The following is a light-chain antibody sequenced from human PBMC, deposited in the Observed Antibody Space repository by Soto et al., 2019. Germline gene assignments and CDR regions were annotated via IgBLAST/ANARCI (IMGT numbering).Light chain of an antibody. CDR1: QSVSSY. CDR2: GAS. Sequence: EIVLTQSPSTLSLSPGERATLSCRASQSVSSYLAWYQQKPGQAPRLLIYGASNRATGIPARFSGSGSGTDFTLTISSLEPEDFAVYYCQQRSNWPXTFGQGNKV. CDR3: QQRSNWPXT. V-gene: IGKV3-11*01. J-gene: IGKJ1*01.